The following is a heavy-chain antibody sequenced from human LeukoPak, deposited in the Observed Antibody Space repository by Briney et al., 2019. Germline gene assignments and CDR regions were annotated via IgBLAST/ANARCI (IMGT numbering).Heavy chain of an antibody. D-gene: IGHD3-10*01. J-gene: IGHJ6*03. CDR3: ASLWNRITMVRGVTYYYYMDV. V-gene: IGHV4-34*01. CDR2: INHSGST. CDR1: GGSFSGYY. Sequence: SETLSLTCAVYGGSFSGYYWSWIRQPPGKGLEWIGEINHSGSTNYNPSLKSRVTISVDTSKNQFSLKLSSVTAADTAVYYCASLWNRITMVRGVTYYYYMDVWGKGTTVTVSS.